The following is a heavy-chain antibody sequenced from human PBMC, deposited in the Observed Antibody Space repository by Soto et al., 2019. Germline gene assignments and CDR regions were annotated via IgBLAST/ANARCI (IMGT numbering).Heavy chain of an antibody. CDR2: IIPIFGTA. V-gene: IGHV1-69*13. Sequence: GASVKVSCKASGGTFSSYTISWVRQAPGQGLEWMGGIIPIFGTANYAQKFQGRVTITADESTSTAYMELSSLRSEDTAVYYCARDLVAAAGSGDYYYHGMDVWGQGTTVTVSS. CDR3: ARDLVAAAGSGDYYYHGMDV. D-gene: IGHD6-13*01. CDR1: GGTFSSYT. J-gene: IGHJ6*02.